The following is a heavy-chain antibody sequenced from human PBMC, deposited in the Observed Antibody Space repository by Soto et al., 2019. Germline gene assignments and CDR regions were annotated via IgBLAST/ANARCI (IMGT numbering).Heavy chain of an antibody. CDR2: IGTAGDT. CDR1: GFTFSSYD. V-gene: IGHV3-13*01. Sequence: VGSLRLSCAASGFTFSSYDMHWVRQATGKGLEWVSAIGTAGDTYYADSVKGRFTISRDNSKNTLYLQMNSLRAEDTAVYYCAKDGVYCSGGSCYYFDYWGQGTLVTVSS. CDR3: AKDGVYCSGGSCYYFDY. J-gene: IGHJ4*02. D-gene: IGHD2-15*01.